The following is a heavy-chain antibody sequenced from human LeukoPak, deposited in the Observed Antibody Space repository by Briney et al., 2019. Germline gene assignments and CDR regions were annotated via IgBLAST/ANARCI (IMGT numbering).Heavy chain of an antibody. V-gene: IGHV4-59*01. Sequence: SEPLSLTCTVSGGSISSYYWNWIRQPPGKGLEWFGYIYNTGSTNYNPSLKSRVALSVDTSKNQFSLKLSSVTAADTAIYSCARGHYDSRGYSEPFDYWGQGTVVTVSS. CDR2: IYNTGST. CDR1: GGSISSYY. J-gene: IGHJ4*02. D-gene: IGHD3-22*01. CDR3: ARGHYDSRGYSEPFDY.